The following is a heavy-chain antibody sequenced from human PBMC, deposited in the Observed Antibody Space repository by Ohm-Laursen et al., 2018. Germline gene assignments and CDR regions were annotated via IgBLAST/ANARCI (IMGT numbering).Heavy chain of an antibody. V-gene: IGHV3-7*03. CDR2: IKQDGTEK. D-gene: IGHD6-13*01. J-gene: IGHJ4*02. CDR3: ARDAGVLGAAAGFFDY. Sequence: SLRLSCTASGFTFSNFWMSWVRQAPGKGLEWVASIKQDGTEKHYVESMQGRFTISRDNAKNSLYLQMNSLRAEDTAVYYCARDAGVLGAAAGFFDYWGQGTLVTVSS. CDR1: GFTFSNFW.